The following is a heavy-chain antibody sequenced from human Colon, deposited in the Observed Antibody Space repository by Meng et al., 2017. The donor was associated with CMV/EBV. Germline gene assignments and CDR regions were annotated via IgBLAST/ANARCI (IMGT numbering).Heavy chain of an antibody. Sequence: CSVSGDSVSSGSYYWSWIRQPPGKGLEWIGYIFYTGTTKYNPSLMSRVTISLDTSKNEFSLNLRSVSAADTAVYYCANYTSDWFDPWGQGTLVTVSS. CDR2: IFYTGTT. CDR3: ANYTSDWFDP. D-gene: IGHD3-10*01. V-gene: IGHV4-61*01. J-gene: IGHJ5*02. CDR1: GDSVSSGSYY.